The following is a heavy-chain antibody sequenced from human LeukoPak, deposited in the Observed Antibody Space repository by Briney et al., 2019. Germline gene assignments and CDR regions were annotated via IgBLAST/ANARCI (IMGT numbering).Heavy chain of an antibody. CDR2: IGTAGDT. J-gene: IGHJ3*02. V-gene: IGHV3-13*01. D-gene: IGHD6-19*01. Sequence: GGSLRLSCAASGFTFSSYAMSWVRQAPGKGLEWVSAIGTAGDTYYPGSVKGRFTISRENAKNSLYLQMNSLRAGDTTVYYCARGPGYSSGWYPTDAFDIWGQGTMVTVSS. CDR1: GFTFSSYA. CDR3: ARGPGYSSGWYPTDAFDI.